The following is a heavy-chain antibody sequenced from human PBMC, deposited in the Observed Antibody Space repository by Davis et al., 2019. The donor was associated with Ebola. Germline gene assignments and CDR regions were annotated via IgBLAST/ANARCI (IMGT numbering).Heavy chain of an antibody. J-gene: IGHJ4*02. CDR3: ATYKQKLVHFDC. V-gene: IGHV3-23*01. CDR2: IGGDGSNI. Sequence: GESLKISCAASGFAFNTFAITWVRQAPGKGLESVSAIGGDGSNIQYADSVKGRFTISRDNSKNTLFLQMNSLRAEDTAIYYCATYKQKLVHFDCWGQGTLVTVSS. CDR1: GFAFNTFA. D-gene: IGHD6-13*01.